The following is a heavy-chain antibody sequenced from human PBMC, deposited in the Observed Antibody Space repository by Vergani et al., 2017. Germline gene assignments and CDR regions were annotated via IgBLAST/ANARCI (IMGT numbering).Heavy chain of an antibody. V-gene: IGHV4-39*07. CDR1: GGSISSSSYY. CDR3: ARDGSGSYVGMDV. Sequence: QLQLQESGPGLVKPSETLSLTCTVSGGSISSSSYYWGWIRQPPGKGLEWIGRIYYSGSTYYNPSLKSRVTISVDTSKNQFSLKLSSVTAADTAVYYCARDGSGSYVGMDVWGQGTTVTVSS. J-gene: IGHJ6*02. D-gene: IGHD3-10*01. CDR2: IYYSGST.